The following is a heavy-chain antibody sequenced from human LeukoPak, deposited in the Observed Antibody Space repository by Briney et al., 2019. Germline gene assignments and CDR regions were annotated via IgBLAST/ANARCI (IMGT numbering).Heavy chain of an antibody. Sequence: PSETLSLTCSVSGDSFSNYYWTWIRQPPGKGLEWIGYVYYSGSTDYNPSLKTRLHLSVDTSKNRFSLKLSSVTAADTAVYYCASSPRLTTSWFLFDSWGHGTLVTVSS. V-gene: IGHV4-59*08. D-gene: IGHD2-2*01. CDR2: VYYSGST. CDR1: GDSFSNYY. CDR3: ASSPRLTTSWFLFDS. J-gene: IGHJ5*01.